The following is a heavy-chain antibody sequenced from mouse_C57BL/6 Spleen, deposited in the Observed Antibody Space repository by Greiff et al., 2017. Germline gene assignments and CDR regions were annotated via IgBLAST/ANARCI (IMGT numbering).Heavy chain of an antibody. CDR2: ISSGSSTI. V-gene: IGHV5-17*01. CDR1: GFTFSDYG. J-gene: IGHJ4*01. Sequence: EVQLQESGGGLVKPGGSLKLSCEASGFTFSDYGMHWVRQAPEKGLEWVAYISSGSSTIYYADTVKGRFTISRDNAKNTLFLQMTSLRSEDTAMYYGAKIWDGGDYAMDDWGQGTSVTVSS. CDR3: AKIWDGGDYAMDD. D-gene: IGHD4-1*01.